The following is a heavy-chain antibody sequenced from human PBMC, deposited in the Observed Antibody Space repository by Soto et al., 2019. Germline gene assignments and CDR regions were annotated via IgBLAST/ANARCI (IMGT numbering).Heavy chain of an antibody. V-gene: IGHV3-30*03. Sequence: QVQLVESGGGVVQPGRSLRLSCAASGFTFSSYGMHWVRQAPGKGLEWVAVISYDGSNKYYADSVMGRFTISRDNSKNTLYLQMNSLRAEDTAVYYCATGLWFGELSWGQGTLVTVSS. CDR3: ATGLWFGELS. J-gene: IGHJ4*02. D-gene: IGHD3-10*01. CDR2: ISYDGSNK. CDR1: GFTFSSYG.